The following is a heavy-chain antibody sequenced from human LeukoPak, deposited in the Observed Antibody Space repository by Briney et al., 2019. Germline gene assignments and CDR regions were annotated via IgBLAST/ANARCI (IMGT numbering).Heavy chain of an antibody. CDR1: GFTFSSFE. V-gene: IGHV3-48*03. D-gene: IGHD3-22*01. J-gene: IGHJ4*02. CDR2: ISSSGSTI. Sequence: GGSLSLSCAASGFTFSSFETDCVRHAPGKGLGWVSYISSSGSTINYTDSVKGRLTISRDNAKNSLYLQMNSLRAEDTAVYYCARDGKGSSGYHDYWGQGSLVTVTS. CDR3: ARDGKGSSGYHDY.